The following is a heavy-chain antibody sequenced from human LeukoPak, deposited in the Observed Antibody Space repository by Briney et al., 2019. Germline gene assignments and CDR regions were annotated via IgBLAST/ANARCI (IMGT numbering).Heavy chain of an antibody. Sequence: ASVKVSCKASGYTFTGYYMHWVRQAPGQGLERMGWINPNSGGTNYAQKFQGRVTMTRDTSISTAYMELSSLRSEDTAVYYCATGYSSILGLGNWGQGTLVTVSS. V-gene: IGHV1-2*02. CDR2: INPNSGGT. CDR3: ATGYSSILGLGN. D-gene: IGHD6-13*01. CDR1: GYTFTGYY. J-gene: IGHJ4*02.